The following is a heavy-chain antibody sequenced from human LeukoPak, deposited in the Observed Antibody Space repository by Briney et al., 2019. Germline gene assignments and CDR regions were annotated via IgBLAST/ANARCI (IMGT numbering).Heavy chain of an antibody. CDR1: GGSISSSNW. D-gene: IGHD6-6*01. Sequence: SETLSLTCAISGGSISSSNWWTWVRQPPGKGLEWVGEIYLRGNTNYNPSLESRVTMSLDTSRNQFSLKLSSLTAADTAVYYCARSYSSSQYYYMDVWGKGTPVTVSS. V-gene: IGHV4-4*02. J-gene: IGHJ6*03. CDR2: IYLRGNT. CDR3: ARSYSSSQYYYMDV.